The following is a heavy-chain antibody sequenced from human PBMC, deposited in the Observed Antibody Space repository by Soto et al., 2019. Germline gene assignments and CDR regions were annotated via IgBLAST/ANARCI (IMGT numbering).Heavy chain of an antibody. CDR1: GGSVSTVIYY. D-gene: IGHD6-19*01. CDR3: ARYSSGHSP. CDR2: IYYSGRT. Sequence: SETLSLTCSVSGGSVSTVIYYWSWIRQPPGKGLEWIAYIYYSGRTNYNPSLKSRVTISLDTSKNQFSLKLSSVTTADTAVYYCARYSSGHSPWGQGTLVTVSS. V-gene: IGHV4-61*01. J-gene: IGHJ5*02.